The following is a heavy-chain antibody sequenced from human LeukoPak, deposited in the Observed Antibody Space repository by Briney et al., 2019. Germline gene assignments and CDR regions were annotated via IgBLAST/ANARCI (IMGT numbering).Heavy chain of an antibody. V-gene: IGHV4-38-2*02. D-gene: IGHD5-18*01. Sequence: PSETLSLTCTVSGYSISSGYYWGWIRQPPGKGLEWIGSIYHSGSTYYNPSLKSRVTISVDTSKNQFSLKLSSVTAADTAVYYCARVSQTLQLWLQDKFFDYWGQGTLVTVSS. J-gene: IGHJ4*02. CDR1: GYSISSGYY. CDR2: IYHSGST. CDR3: ARVSQTLQLWLQDKFFDY.